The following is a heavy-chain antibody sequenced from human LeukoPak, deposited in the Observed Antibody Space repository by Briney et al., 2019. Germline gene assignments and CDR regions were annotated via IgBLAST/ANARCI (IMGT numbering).Heavy chain of an antibody. CDR3: ARELH. D-gene: IGHD1-26*01. CDR1: GFTVSSNY. Sequence: RGSLRLSCAASGFTVSSNYMSWVRQAPGKGLEWVSVIYSGGTTYYADSVKGRFIISRDNSKNTLYLQMNSLGAEYTAVYYCARELHLGQGTLVTVSS. J-gene: IGHJ4*02. V-gene: IGHV3-66*02. CDR2: IYSGGTT.